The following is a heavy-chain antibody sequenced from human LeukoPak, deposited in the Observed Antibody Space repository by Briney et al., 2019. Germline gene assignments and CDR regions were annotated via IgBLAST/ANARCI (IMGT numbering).Heavy chain of an antibody. D-gene: IGHD1-7*01. CDR1: GFTFSSYS. J-gene: IGHJ4*02. Sequence: GGSLRLSCAASGFTFSSYSMNWVRQAPGKRLEWVSYISSSSTIYYADSVKGRFTISRDNAKNSLYLQMNSLRAEDTAVYYCARGLFGITGTRGFDYWGQGTLVTVSS. V-gene: IGHV3-48*04. CDR3: ARGLFGITGTRGFDY. CDR2: ISSSSTI.